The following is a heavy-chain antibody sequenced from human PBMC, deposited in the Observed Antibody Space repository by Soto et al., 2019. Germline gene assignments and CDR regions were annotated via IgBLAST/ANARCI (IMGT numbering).Heavy chain of an antibody. CDR3: ARSVSIEMATILDY. Sequence: SGPTLVNPTQTLTLACTFSGFSLSTSGMRVSWIRQPPGKALEWLARIDWDDDKFYSTSLKTRLTISKDTSKNQVVLTMTNMDPVDTATYYCARSVSIEMATILDYWGQGTLVTVSS. V-gene: IGHV2-70*04. D-gene: IGHD5-12*01. J-gene: IGHJ4*02. CDR2: IDWDDDK. CDR1: GFSLSTSGMR.